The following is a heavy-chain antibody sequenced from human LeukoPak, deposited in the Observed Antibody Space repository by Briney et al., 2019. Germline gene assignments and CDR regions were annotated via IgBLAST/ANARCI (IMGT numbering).Heavy chain of an antibody. CDR3: ASRGSRSQFDY. J-gene: IGHJ4*02. CDR1: GLTFSSCE. D-gene: IGHD3-10*01. CDR2: IGYSGSPK. Sequence: QPGGSLRLSCAVSGLTFSSCEMNWVRQAPGKGLEWVSYIGYSGSPKYYADSVKGRFTISRDNAKNSLYLQMNSLSAEDAAVYYCASRGSRSQFDYWGQGTLVTVSS. V-gene: IGHV3-48*03.